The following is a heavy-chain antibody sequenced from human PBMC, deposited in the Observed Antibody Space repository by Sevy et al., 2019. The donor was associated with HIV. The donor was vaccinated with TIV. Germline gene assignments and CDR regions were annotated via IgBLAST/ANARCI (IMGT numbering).Heavy chain of an antibody. Sequence: GGSLRLSCAASGFTFSSYAMHWVRQAPGKGLEWVAVISYDGSNKYYADSVKGRFTISRDNSKNTLYLQMNGLRAEDTAVYYCARGNIVVVPAAIGSDYWGQGTLVTVSS. D-gene: IGHD2-2*01. CDR1: GFTFSSYA. CDR2: ISYDGSNK. J-gene: IGHJ4*02. CDR3: ARGNIVVVPAAIGSDY. V-gene: IGHV3-30*04.